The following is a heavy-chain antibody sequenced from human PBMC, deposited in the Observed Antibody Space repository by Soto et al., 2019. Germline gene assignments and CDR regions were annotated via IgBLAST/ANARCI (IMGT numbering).Heavy chain of an antibody. Sequence: GASVKVSCKASGYNFTDYGISWVRQAPGQGLEWMGWISGYNGDTDYAQNLQGRLTMTTDTSTSTAYMELGSLRSDDTAVYYCARDQLYYYDSFGRPLYGLDIWGQGTMVTVSS. CDR3: ARDQLYYYDSFGRPLYGLDI. CDR1: GYNFTDYG. CDR2: ISGYNGDT. V-gene: IGHV1-18*01. D-gene: IGHD3-22*01. J-gene: IGHJ3*02.